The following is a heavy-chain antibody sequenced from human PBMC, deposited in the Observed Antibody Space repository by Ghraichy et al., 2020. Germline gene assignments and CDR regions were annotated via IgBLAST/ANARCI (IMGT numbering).Heavy chain of an antibody. V-gene: IGHV3-74*03. CDR2: IHSGGTTM. CDR1: GFTFSSHW. CDR3: ARDYSYALDV. J-gene: IGHJ6*02. Sequence: LSLTCAASGFTFSSHWMHWVRLAPGKGLVWVSRIHSGGTTMTYADSVKGRFTISRDNAKNTLYLQMNSLRAEDTGVYYCARDYSYALDVWGQGTTVTVSS.